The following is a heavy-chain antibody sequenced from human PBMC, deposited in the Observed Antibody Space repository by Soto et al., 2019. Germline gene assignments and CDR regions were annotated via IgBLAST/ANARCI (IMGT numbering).Heavy chain of an antibody. CDR2: IWNDGSNK. J-gene: IGHJ6*02. D-gene: IGHD3-22*01. Sequence: QVQLVESGGGVVQPGRSLRLSCAASGFTFSSYGMNWVRQAPCKWLQWVAVIWNDGSNKYYADSVKGQFTISRDNSKNTLYLQMNSLRAEDTAVYYCARDRLDYYYDSSGYTGGMDVWGQGTTVTFTS. V-gene: IGHV3-33*01. CDR1: GFTFSSYG. CDR3: ARDRLDYYYDSSGYTGGMDV.